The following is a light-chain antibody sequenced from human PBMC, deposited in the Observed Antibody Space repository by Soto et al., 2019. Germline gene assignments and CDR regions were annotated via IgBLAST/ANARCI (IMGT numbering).Light chain of an antibody. CDR2: SAS. CDR3: LKFNTAPLT. CDR1: QDISVY. Sequence: DIQMTQSPSSLSASVGDRVTITCRASQDISVYLAWYQQKPGKVPKLLIYSASTLQSGVPSRFSGSGSGTDFTLTISSLQPEDVATYYCLKFNTAPLTFGQVTRLEIK. V-gene: IGKV1-27*01. J-gene: IGKJ5*01.